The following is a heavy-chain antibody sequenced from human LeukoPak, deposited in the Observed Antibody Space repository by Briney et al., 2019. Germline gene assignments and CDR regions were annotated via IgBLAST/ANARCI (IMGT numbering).Heavy chain of an antibody. CDR2: ISGDGTRT. CDR1: GFSFSSYA. J-gene: IGHJ4*02. V-gene: IGHV3-23*01. CDR3: AKWPEGAMDFFDY. Sequence: GGSLRLSCAASGFSFSSYAMTWARQAPVKGLEWVSAISGDGTRTYYADSVKGRFTISRDNSKNTLYLEMSSLRVEDTAIYYCAKWPEGAMDFFDYWGQGTLVTVSS. D-gene: IGHD3-16*01.